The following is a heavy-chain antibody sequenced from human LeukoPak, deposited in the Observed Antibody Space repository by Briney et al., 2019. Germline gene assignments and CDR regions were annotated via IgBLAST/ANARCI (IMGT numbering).Heavy chain of an antibody. D-gene: IGHD4-11*01. CDR3: ATDPLSNNYDY. V-gene: IGHV1-69-2*01. CDR1: GYTFTDYY. Sequence: ASVKVSCKVSGYTFTDYYMHWVQQAPGKGLEWMGLVDPEDGETIYAEKFQGRVTITADTSTDTAYRELSSLRSEDTAVYYCATDPLSNNYDYWGQGTLVTVSS. CDR2: VDPEDGET. J-gene: IGHJ4*02.